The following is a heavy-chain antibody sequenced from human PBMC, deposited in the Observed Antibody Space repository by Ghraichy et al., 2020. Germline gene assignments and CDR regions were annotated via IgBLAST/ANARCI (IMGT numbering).Heavy chain of an antibody. CDR2: SSSSRTV. Sequence: GSLRLSCAGSGFNFGIYSMHWVRQAPGKGLEWISYSSSSRTVYYADSVEGRFTVSRDNAKNSLFLQMNSLRGEDTAVYYCASRSGYYSTPHFNSWGQGTLVIVSS. D-gene: IGHD3-22*01. J-gene: IGHJ4*02. CDR1: GFNFGIYS. CDR3: ASRSGYYSTPHFNS. V-gene: IGHV3-48*01.